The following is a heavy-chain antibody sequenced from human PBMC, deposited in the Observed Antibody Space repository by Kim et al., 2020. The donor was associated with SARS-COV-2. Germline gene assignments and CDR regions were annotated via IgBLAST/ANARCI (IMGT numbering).Heavy chain of an antibody. CDR3: TTDRAIVGATAIAY. CDR1: GFTFSNAW. V-gene: IGHV3-15*01. J-gene: IGHJ4*02. Sequence: GGSLRLSCAASGFTFSNAWMSWVRQAPGKGLEWVGRIKSKTDGGTTDYAAPVKGRFTISRDDSKNTLYLQMNSLKTEDTAVYYCTTDRAIVGATAIAYWGQGTLVTVSS. CDR2: IKSKTDGGTT. D-gene: IGHD1-26*01.